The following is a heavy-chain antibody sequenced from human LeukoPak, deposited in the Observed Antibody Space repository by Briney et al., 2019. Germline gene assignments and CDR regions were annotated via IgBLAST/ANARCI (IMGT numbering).Heavy chain of an antibody. Sequence: SETLSLTCTVSGGSISIYYWTWIRQPAGKGLEWIVRIYASGSTNYNPSLKSRVTMSIDTSNNQFSLNLTSVTAADTAVYYCASWSTYSSSWFSLNYDFYYCMDVWGQGTTVTVSS. CDR1: GGSISIYY. CDR2: IYASGST. CDR3: ASWSTYSSSWFSLNYDFYYCMDV. V-gene: IGHV4-4*07. D-gene: IGHD6-13*01. J-gene: IGHJ6*02.